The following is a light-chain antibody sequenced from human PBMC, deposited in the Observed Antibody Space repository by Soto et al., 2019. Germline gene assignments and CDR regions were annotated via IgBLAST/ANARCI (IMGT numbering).Light chain of an antibody. J-gene: IGLJ2*01. CDR2: DVS. Sequence: QSALTQPASVSGSPGQSITISCTGTSSDVGGYNYVSWYQQHPGKAPKLMIYDVSNRPSGVSNRFSGSKSGNTASLTISGLQAEDEADYYCSSYTCRSTRHLVFGGGTKLTVL. CDR1: SSDVGGYNY. CDR3: SSYTCRSTRHLV. V-gene: IGLV2-14*01.